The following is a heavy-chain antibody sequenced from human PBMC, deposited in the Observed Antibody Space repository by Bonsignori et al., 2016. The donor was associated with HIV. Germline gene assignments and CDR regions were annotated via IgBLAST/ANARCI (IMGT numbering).Heavy chain of an antibody. J-gene: IGHJ1*01. CDR2: ISSSSSYR. CDR3: ARDWQYSSGWDGGLGTEFFQH. D-gene: IGHD6-19*01. Sequence: VRQAPGKGLEWVSSISSSSSYRYYADSVKGRFTISRDNAKNSLNLQMNSLRAEDTAVYYCARDWQYSSGWDGGLGTEFFQHWGQGTLVTVSS. V-gene: IGHV3-21*01.